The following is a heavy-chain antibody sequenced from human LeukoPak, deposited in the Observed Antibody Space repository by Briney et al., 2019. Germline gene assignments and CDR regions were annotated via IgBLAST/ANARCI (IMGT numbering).Heavy chain of an antibody. J-gene: IGHJ3*02. CDR2: IYHSGRT. CDR3: VRGYYDSRGDSNPFDI. CDR1: GDSISSSY. D-gene: IGHD3-22*01. V-gene: IGHV4-59*03. Sequence: SETLSLTCTVSGDSISSSYWSWIRQPPGKGLEWIGYIYHSGRTNYKPSLKSRVTIFVDTSNNQFSLRLTSLIAADTAMYYCVRGYYDSRGDSNPFDIWGQGTMVTVSS.